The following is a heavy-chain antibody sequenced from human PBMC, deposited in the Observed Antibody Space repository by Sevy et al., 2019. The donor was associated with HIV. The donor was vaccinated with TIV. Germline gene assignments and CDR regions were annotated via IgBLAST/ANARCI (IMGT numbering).Heavy chain of an antibody. CDR3: ARDHCTDGVCFRSGYFDY. J-gene: IGHJ4*01. CDR2: ISFDGRNE. CDR1: GFTFSNYW. D-gene: IGHD2-8*01. Sequence: GGSLRLSCAASGFTFSNYWMSWVRQAPGKGLEWVAIISFDGRNEHYAGSVKGRFTISRDNSKKTVYLQMTNLRSEDAAVYYCARDHCTDGVCFRSGYFDYWGQGTLVTVSS. V-gene: IGHV3-30*03.